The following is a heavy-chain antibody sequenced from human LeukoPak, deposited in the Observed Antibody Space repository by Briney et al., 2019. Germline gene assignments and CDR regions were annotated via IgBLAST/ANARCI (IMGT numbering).Heavy chain of an antibody. J-gene: IGHJ4*02. V-gene: IGHV4-34*01. CDR1: GGSFSGYY. D-gene: IGHD6-6*01. CDR2: INHSGST. CDR3: ARHEDIAARRFDY. Sequence: PSETLSLTCAVYGGSFSGYYWSWIRQPPGKGLEWIGEINHSGSTNYNPSLKSRVTISVDTSKNQFSLKLSSVTAADTAVYYCARHEDIAARRFDYWGQGTLVTVSS.